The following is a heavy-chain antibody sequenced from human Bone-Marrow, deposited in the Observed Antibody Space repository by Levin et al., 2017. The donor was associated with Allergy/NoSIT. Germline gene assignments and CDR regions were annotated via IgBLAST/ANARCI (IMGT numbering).Heavy chain of an antibody. CDR1: GFTFNTYT. D-gene: IGHD5-18*01. V-gene: IGHV3-21*01. CDR2: ISSNSNYI. CDR3: ARVFGYTYKVDF. Sequence: GGSLRLSCAASGFTFNTYTLTWVRQAPGKGLEWVSSISSNSNYIYYANSLKGRFTISRDNARNSLYLQMDSLRAEDTAVYYCARVFGYTYKVDFWGQGTLVTVSS. J-gene: IGHJ4*02.